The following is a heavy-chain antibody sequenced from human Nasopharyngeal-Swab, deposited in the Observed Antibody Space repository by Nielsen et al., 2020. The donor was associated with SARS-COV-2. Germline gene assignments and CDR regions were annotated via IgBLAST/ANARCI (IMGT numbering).Heavy chain of an antibody. J-gene: IGHJ4*02. D-gene: IGHD2-2*01. Sequence: WIRQPPGKGLEWIGEIYHSGSTNYNPSLKSRVTISVDKSKNQFSLKLSSVTAADTAVYYCARTPADVVVPAARWWGFDYWGQGTLVTVSS. CDR2: IYHSGST. CDR3: ARTPADVVVPAARWWGFDY. V-gene: IGHV4-4*02.